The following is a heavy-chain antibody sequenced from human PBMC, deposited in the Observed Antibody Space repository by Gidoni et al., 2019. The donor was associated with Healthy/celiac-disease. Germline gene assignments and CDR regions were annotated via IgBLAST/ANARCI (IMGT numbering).Heavy chain of an antibody. J-gene: IGHJ4*02. D-gene: IGHD3-22*01. V-gene: IGHV3-20*04. Sequence: EVQLVESGGGVVRPGGSLRLPCVASGFTFADYGMSWVRQAPGKGLEWVSGINWNGGSTGYADSVKGRFTISRDNAKNSLYLQMNSLRAEDTALYYCARDRVDSSGYYYDDYWGQGTLVTVSS. CDR1: GFTFADYG. CDR3: ARDRVDSSGYYYDDY. CDR2: INWNGGST.